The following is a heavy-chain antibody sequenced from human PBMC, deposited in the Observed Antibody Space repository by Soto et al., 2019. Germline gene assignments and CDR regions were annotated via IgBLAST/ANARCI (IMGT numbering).Heavy chain of an antibody. CDR1: GFTFSDYY. CDR2: ITESGHAA. CDR3: ARAIRGYGAYGGY. Sequence: QVQLVESGGDLVKPGGSLRLSCAASGFTFSDYYMSWIRQTPGKGLEWLSYITESGHAAEYADSVRGRFTISRDNNKNSLDLPMNSLRVDDTGVYYCARAIRGYGAYGGYLGQGTLVTVSS. V-gene: IGHV3-11*04. J-gene: IGHJ4*02. D-gene: IGHD5-12*01.